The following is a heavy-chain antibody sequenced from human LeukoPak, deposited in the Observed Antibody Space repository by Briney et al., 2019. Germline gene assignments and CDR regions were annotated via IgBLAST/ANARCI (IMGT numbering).Heavy chain of an antibody. CDR3: TTEYSGYDYFGYYYYYMDV. D-gene: IGHD5-12*01. V-gene: IGHV3-15*01. CDR2: IKSKTDGGTT. CDR1: GFTFSNAW. J-gene: IGHJ6*03. Sequence: GGSLRLSCAASGFTFSNAWMSWVRQAPGKGLEWVGRIKSKTDGGTTDHTAPVKGRFTISRDDSKNTLYLQMNSLKTEDTAVYYCTTEYSGYDYFGYYYYYMDVWGKGTTVTVSS.